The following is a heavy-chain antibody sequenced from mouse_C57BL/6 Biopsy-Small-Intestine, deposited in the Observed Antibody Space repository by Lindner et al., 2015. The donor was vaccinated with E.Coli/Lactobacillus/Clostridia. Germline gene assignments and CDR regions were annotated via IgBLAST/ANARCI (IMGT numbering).Heavy chain of an antibody. J-gene: IGHJ3*01. V-gene: IGHV1-34*02. CDR2: IYPNNGGT. CDR1: GYTFTDYN. CDR3: ASRGYDWAY. Sequence: VQLQESGPELVKPGASVKISCKASGYTFTDYNMDWVKQSHGKSLEWIGYIYPNNGGTGYNQKFKSKATLTVDKSSSTAYMELHSLTSEDSAVYYCASRGYDWAYWGQGTLVTVSA. D-gene: IGHD2-2*01.